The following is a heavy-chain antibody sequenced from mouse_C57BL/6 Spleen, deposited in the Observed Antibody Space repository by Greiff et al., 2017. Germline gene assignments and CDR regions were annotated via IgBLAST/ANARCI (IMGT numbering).Heavy chain of an antibody. CDR3: ARSTTVVATGAY. CDR1: GYTFTSYW. D-gene: IGHD1-1*01. Sequence: QVQLQQPGAELVKPGASVKLSCKASGYTFTSYWMHWVKQRPGQGLEWIGMIHPNSGSTNYNEKFKSKAILTVDKSSSTAYMQLSSLTSEDSAVYYCARSTTVVATGAYWGQGTLVTVSA. J-gene: IGHJ3*01. V-gene: IGHV1-64*01. CDR2: IHPNSGST.